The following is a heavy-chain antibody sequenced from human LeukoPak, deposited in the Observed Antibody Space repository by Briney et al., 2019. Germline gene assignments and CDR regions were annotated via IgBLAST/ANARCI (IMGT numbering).Heavy chain of an antibody. CDR2: IKSKTDGGTT. CDR3: TTTIGWFGELLSYYYYGMDV. Sequence: GSLRLSCAASGFTFSNAWMNWVRQAPGKGLEWVGRIKSKTDGGTTDYAAPVKGRFTISRDDSKNTLYLQMNSLKTEDTAVYYCTTTIGWFGELLSYYYYGMDVWGQGTTVTVSS. D-gene: IGHD3-10*01. J-gene: IGHJ6*02. V-gene: IGHV3-15*07. CDR1: GFTFSNAW.